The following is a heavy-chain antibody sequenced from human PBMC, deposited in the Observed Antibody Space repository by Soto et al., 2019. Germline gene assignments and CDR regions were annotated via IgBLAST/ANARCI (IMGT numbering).Heavy chain of an antibody. CDR3: ARGIVGGSTRACDV. J-gene: IGHJ3*01. D-gene: IGHD1-26*01. CDR1: GYTFTHHD. CDR2: MNPKSGET. Sequence: QVPLVQSGAEVKKPGASVRVSCTASGYTFTHHDVNWVRQAPGQGPEWMGWMNPKSGETGYAQIFQGSVKMTRDTSISTAYMELSSLRSGDTAIYFCARGIVGGSTRACDVWGQGTKVTVSS. V-gene: IGHV1-8*01.